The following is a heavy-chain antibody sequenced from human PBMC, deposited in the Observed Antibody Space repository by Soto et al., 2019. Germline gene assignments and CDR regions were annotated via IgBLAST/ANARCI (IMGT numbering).Heavy chain of an antibody. CDR3: ARHGRYDYVWGSYRHNWFDP. J-gene: IGHJ5*02. V-gene: IGHV3-48*03. CDR1: GFTFSSYE. CDR2: ISSSGSTI. Sequence: PGGSLRLSCAASGFTFSSYEMNWVRQAPGKELEWVSYISSSGSTIYYADSVKGRFTISRDNAKNSLYLQMNSLRAEDTAVYYCARHGRYDYVWGSYRHNWFDPWGQGTLVTVSS. D-gene: IGHD3-16*02.